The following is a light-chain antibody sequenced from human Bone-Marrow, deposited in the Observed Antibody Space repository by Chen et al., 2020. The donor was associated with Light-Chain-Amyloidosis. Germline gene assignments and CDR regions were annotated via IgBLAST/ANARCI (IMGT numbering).Light chain of an antibody. CDR3: LQAKTCPLT. Sequence: DIQLTKSPSSVSAPVGDRVTITCRVRQEISNALGWYQQRPRKAPKLLVYTASSLQNGVPSRCSGRGSVTDFTLTISGLQAEDFATYYCLQAKTCPLTVGPGTTVDLK. CDR2: TAS. J-gene: IGKJ3*01. CDR1: QEISNA. V-gene: IGKV1-12*01.